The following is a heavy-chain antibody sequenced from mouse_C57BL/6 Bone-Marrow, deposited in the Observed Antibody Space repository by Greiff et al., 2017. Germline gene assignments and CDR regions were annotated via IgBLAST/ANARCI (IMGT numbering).Heavy chain of an antibody. CDR2: ILPGSGST. Sequence: VQVVESGAELMKPGASVKLSCKATGYTFTGYWIEWVKQRPGHGLEWIGEILPGSGSTNYNVKFKGKATFTADTSSNTAYMQLSSLTTEDSAIYYCARDGLPYYFDDWGQGTTLTVSS. CDR3: ARDGLPYYFDD. D-gene: IGHD2-2*01. V-gene: IGHV1-9*01. J-gene: IGHJ2*01. CDR1: GYTFTGYW.